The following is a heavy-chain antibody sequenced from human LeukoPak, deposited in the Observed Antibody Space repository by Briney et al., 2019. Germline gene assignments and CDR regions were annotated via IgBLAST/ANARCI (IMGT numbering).Heavy chain of an antibody. CDR2: IYPGDSDT. V-gene: IGHV5-51*01. J-gene: IGHJ4*02. CDR1: GYSFPIYW. CDR3: ARQDYGGNSEMYYFDY. D-gene: IGHD4-23*01. Sequence: HGESLKISCKGSGYSFPIYWIAWVRQMPGKGLEWMGIIYPGDSDTRYSPSFQGQVTISADKSISTAYLQWSSLKASDTAMYYCARQDYGGNSEMYYFDYWGQGTLVTVSS.